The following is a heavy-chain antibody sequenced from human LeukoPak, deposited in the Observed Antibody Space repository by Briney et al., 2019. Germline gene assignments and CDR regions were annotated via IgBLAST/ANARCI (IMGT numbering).Heavy chain of an antibody. CDR1: GGSISSYF. CDR2: IYHSGST. J-gene: IGHJ5*02. Sequence: SETLSLTCTVSGGSISSYFWSWIRQPPGKGLEWIGYIYHSGSTSYNPSLKSRVTISVDTSKNHFSLNLSSVTAADTALYYCARAGNTWFDPWGQGILVTVSS. V-gene: IGHV4-59*08. CDR3: ARAGNTWFDP.